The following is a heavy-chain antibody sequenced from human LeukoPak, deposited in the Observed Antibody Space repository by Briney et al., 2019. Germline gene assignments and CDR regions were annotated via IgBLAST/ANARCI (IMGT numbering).Heavy chain of an antibody. V-gene: IGHV3-21*01. CDR3: AASPRYSSGWCPY. CDR2: ISGSSSYI. CDR1: GFTFSTYS. D-gene: IGHD6-19*01. Sequence: GSLRLSCAASGFTFSTYSMNWVRQAPGKGLEWVSSISGSSSYIYYADSMKGRFTISRDNAKNSLYLQMNILRAEDTAVYFCAASPRYSSGWCPYWGQGTLVTVSS. J-gene: IGHJ4*02.